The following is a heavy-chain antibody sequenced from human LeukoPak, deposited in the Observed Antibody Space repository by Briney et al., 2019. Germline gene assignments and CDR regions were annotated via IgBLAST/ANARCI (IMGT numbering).Heavy chain of an antibody. CDR2: IYYSGST. CDR3: ARDQGASLFDY. V-gene: IGHV4-61*10. CDR1: GGSISSGSYY. J-gene: IGHJ4*02. Sequence: TLSLTCTVSGGSISSGSYYWSWIRQPAGKGLEWIGYIYYSGSTNYNPSLKSRVTISVDTSKNQFSLKLSSVTAADTAVYYCARDQGASLFDYWGQGTLVTVSS. D-gene: IGHD1-26*01.